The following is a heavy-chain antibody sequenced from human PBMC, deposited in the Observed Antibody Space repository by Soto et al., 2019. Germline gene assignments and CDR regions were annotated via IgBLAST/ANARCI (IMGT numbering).Heavy chain of an antibody. CDR1: GGSISSYY. V-gene: IGHV4-59*01. CDR3: ARVSGGLVDY. Sequence: QVQLQESGPGLVKPSETLSLTCTFSGGSISSYYWSWIRQPPGKGLEWIGYIDYSGSTNYNPSLKSRVTISVDTSKNQFSLKLSSGTAADTAVYYCARVSGGLVDYWGQGTLVTVSS. J-gene: IGHJ4*02. D-gene: IGHD3-10*01. CDR2: IDYSGST.